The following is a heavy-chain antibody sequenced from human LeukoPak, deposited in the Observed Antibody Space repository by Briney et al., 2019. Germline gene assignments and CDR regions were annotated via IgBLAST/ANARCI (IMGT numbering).Heavy chain of an antibody. Sequence: GGSLRLSCAASGFTFSRYSMNWVREAPGKGLEGVSSISSSRSYIYYADSVRGRFTISRENSKNTLYMKMNRQRVEDTAVYYCAKDLPRRYSGSYSVGLDYWRQGTLVTVSS. J-gene: IGHJ4*02. CDR3: AKDLPRRYSGSYSVGLDY. V-gene: IGHV3-21*01. D-gene: IGHD1-26*01. CDR2: ISSSRSYI. CDR1: GFTFSRYS.